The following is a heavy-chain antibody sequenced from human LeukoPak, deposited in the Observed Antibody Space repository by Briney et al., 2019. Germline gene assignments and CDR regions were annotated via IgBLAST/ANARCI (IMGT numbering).Heavy chain of an antibody. V-gene: IGHV1-18*01. CDR2: ISAYNGNT. Sequence: ASVKVSCKASGYTFTNYGISWVGQAPGQGLEGMGWISAYNGNTNYAQKLQGRVTMTTDPPTRTDYMELRSLRSDDTAVYYCARVGGSWYFWRYYFDYWGQGTLVTVSS. D-gene: IGHD3-3*01. CDR3: ARVGGSWYFWRYYFDY. J-gene: IGHJ4*02. CDR1: GYTFTNYG.